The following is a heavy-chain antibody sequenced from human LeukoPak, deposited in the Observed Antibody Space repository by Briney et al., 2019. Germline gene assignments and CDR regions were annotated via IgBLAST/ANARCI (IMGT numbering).Heavy chain of an antibody. V-gene: IGHV1-18*01. J-gene: IGHJ4*02. Sequence: ASVKVSCKASGYAFTSYGISWVRQAPGQGLEWMGWISAYNGNTNYAQKLQGRVTMTTDTSTSTAYMELRSLRSDDTAVYYCAITYDSSGYYYYWGQGTLVTVSS. CDR3: AITYDSSGYYYY. D-gene: IGHD3-22*01. CDR1: GYAFTSYG. CDR2: ISAYNGNT.